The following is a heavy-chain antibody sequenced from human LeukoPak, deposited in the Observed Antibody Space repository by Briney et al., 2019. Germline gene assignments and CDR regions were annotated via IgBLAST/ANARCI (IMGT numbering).Heavy chain of an antibody. Sequence: GGSLRLSCAASVFTFSSYAMSWVRQAPGKGLEWVSGISGNGVNTYHADSVKGRFTISRDNSKNTLYLQMNSLRAEDTAVYYCARGAGYSYGSDYWGQGTLVTVSS. CDR2: ISGNGVNT. D-gene: IGHD5-18*01. CDR3: ARGAGYSYGSDY. CDR1: VFTFSSYA. V-gene: IGHV3-23*01. J-gene: IGHJ4*02.